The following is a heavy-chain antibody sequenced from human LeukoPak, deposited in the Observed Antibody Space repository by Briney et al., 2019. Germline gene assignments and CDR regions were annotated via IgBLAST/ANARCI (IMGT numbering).Heavy chain of an antibody. J-gene: IGHJ4*02. Sequence: SGPTLVKPTQTLTLTCTFSGFSLSTSGVGVGWIRQPPGKALEWLALIYWNDDKRYSPSLKSRLTITKDTSKNQVVLTMTNMDPVDTATYYCAHLKYGYSGYETYYFDYWGQGTLVTVSS. V-gene: IGHV2-5*01. CDR1: GFSLSTSGVG. CDR2: IYWNDDK. D-gene: IGHD5-12*01. CDR3: AHLKYGYSGYETYYFDY.